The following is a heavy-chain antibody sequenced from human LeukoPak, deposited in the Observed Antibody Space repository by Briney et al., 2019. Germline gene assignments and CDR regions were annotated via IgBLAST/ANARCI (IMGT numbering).Heavy chain of an antibody. J-gene: IGHJ3*02. CDR2: LNPDTGAT. CDR1: GYSLTSDD. D-gene: IGHD3-22*01. Sequence: ASVKVSCKASGYSLTSDDINWVRQAAGQGLEWMGWLNPDTGATGYAQKFQDRLTVTATASINTAFTEMRSLTSEDTAVYYCARGHNFDNNGYYGDAFDIWGQGTTVTVSS. V-gene: IGHV1-8*03. CDR3: ARGHNFDNNGYYGDAFDI.